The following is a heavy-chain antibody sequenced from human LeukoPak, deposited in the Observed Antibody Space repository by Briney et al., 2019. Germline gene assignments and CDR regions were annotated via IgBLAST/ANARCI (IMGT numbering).Heavy chain of an antibody. CDR2: INSRSSYK. CDR3: ARRAGGYSHPYDY. Sequence: GGSLRLSCAASGFTFSSYNMNWVRQAPGKGLEWVSSINSRSSYKYYADSLKGRFTISRDNANNSLFLQMNSLRAEDTAVYYCARRAGGYSHPYDYWGQGILVTVSS. CDR1: GFTFSSYN. D-gene: IGHD4-23*01. V-gene: IGHV3-21*04. J-gene: IGHJ4*02.